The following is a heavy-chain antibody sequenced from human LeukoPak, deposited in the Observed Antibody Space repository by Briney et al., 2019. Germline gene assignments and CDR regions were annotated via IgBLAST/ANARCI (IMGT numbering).Heavy chain of an antibody. Sequence: ASVKVSCKASGYTFTSYGMSWVRQAPGQGLEWMGWISAYNGNTNYAQKLQGRVTMTTDTSTSTAYMELRSLRSDDTAVYYCARTAVTTLNYYYYYYMDVWGKGTTVTVSS. CDR1: GYTFTSYG. J-gene: IGHJ6*03. V-gene: IGHV1-18*01. D-gene: IGHD4-17*01. CDR2: ISAYNGNT. CDR3: ARTAVTTLNYYYYYYMDV.